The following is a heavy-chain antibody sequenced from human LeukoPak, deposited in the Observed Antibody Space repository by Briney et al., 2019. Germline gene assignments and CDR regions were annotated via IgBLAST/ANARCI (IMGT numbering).Heavy chain of an antibody. CDR2: ISFSGST. V-gene: IGHV4-30-2*03. J-gene: IGHJ5*02. CDR1: GGSISSGGYS. CDR3: ARDQQYQRPAGWFDP. D-gene: IGHD2-2*01. Sequence: PSQTLSLTCAVSGGSISSGGYSWSWVRQPPRKGLEWIGSISFSGSTYYNPSLKSRVTISIDTSKNQFSLNLSSVTAADTAVYYCARDQQYQRPAGWFDPWGQGTLVTVSS.